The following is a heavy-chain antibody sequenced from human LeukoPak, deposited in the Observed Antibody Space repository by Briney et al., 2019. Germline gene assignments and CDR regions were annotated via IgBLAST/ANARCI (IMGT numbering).Heavy chain of an antibody. D-gene: IGHD1-26*01. CDR3: ARDFVWERRYYYGMDV. V-gene: IGHV3-48*03. J-gene: IGHJ6*02. Sequence: GGSLRLSCAASGFTFSSYEMNWVRQAPVKGLEWVSYISSSGSTIYYADSVKGRFTISRDNAKNSLYLQMNSLRAEDTAVYYCARDFVWERRYYYGMDVWGQGTTVTVSS. CDR1: GFTFSSYE. CDR2: ISSSGSTI.